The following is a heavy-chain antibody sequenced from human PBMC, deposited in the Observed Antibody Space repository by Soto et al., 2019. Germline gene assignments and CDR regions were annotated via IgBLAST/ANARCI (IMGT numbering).Heavy chain of an antibody. V-gene: IGHV3-33*01. Sequence: GRSLRLSNVASGLYLRDFGMHWIRQTPGNGLEWVSVIWYDGSNTYPGESVKGRFTMSRDISKNTRYLQMDSLRPEDTAVYYGAIAMAGKWQALDYWRHGTLGTVFS. J-gene: IGHJ4*01. D-gene: IGHD6-19*01. CDR1: GLYLRDFG. CDR3: AIAMAGKWQALDY. CDR2: IWYDGSNT.